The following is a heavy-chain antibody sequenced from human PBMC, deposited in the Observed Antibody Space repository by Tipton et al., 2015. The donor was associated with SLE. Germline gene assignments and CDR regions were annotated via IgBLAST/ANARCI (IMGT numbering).Heavy chain of an antibody. V-gene: IGHV4-39*07. CDR2: IYHSGST. J-gene: IGHJ3*02. D-gene: IGHD4-23*01. CDR3: ARSNTVADAFDI. Sequence: LRLSCTVSGGSISSSSYYWGWIRQPPGKGLEWVGSIYHSGSTYYNPSLKSRVTISVDTSKNQFSLKLSSVTAADTAVYYCARSNTVADAFDIWGQGTMVTVSS. CDR1: GGSISSSSYY.